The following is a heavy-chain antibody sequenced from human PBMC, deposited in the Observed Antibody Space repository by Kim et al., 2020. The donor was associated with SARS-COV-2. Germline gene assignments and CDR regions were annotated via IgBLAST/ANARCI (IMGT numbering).Heavy chain of an antibody. CDR2: IYYSGST. CDR3: ARGSSSSWYSTGYYYYYGMDV. J-gene: IGHJ6*02. V-gene: IGHV4-59*01. D-gene: IGHD6-13*01. Sequence: SETLSLTCTVSGGSISSYYWSWIRQPPGKGLEWIGYIYYSGSTNYNPSLKSRVTISVDTSKNQFSLKLSSVTAADTAVYYCARGSSSSWYSTGYYYYYGMDVWGQGTTDTVSS. CDR1: GGSISSYY.